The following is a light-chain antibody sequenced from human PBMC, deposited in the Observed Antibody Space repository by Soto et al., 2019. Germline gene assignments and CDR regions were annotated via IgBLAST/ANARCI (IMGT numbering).Light chain of an antibody. V-gene: IGKV2-24*01. CDR3: MQATQFPYT. CDR1: QGLVHSDGNTN. J-gene: IGKJ2*01. Sequence: DLVMTQTPLSSPVTLGQPASISCRSSQGLVHSDGNTNLSWLQQRPGQPPRLLIYEISNRFSGVPDRFSGSGAGTDFTLKISRVEAEDVGIYYCMQATQFPYTFGQGTKLEIK. CDR2: EIS.